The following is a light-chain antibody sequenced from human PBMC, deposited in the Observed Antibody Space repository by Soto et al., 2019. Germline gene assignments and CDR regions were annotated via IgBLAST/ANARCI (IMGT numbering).Light chain of an antibody. CDR2: GTS. J-gene: IGKJ3*01. V-gene: IGKV3-20*01. Sequence: EIGLTQSPGTLSLSPGERATHSCRASQNINSRYLAWYQQKPGQAPKLLIYGTSSRATGIPDRFSGSGSGTDFTLTISRLEPEDFAVYYCQQFGSSPGFTFGPGTKVDIK. CDR1: QNINSRY. CDR3: QQFGSSPGFT.